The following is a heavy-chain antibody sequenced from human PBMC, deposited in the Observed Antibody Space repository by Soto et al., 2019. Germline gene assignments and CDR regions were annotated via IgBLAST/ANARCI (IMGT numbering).Heavy chain of an antibody. D-gene: IGHD4-17*01. J-gene: IGHJ5*02. CDR1: VFTFTSYT. Sequence: WWSLRLSCAASVFTFTSYTMHWFRQAPGKGLEWVAVMSYDGTRTDYVDAVKGRFTISRDTSKNTLYLQMNNLRPDDTAMYYCARDRAYGDPNWFDPWGQGTLVTVSS. CDR3: ARDRAYGDPNWFDP. V-gene: IGHV3-30-3*01. CDR2: MSYDGTRT.